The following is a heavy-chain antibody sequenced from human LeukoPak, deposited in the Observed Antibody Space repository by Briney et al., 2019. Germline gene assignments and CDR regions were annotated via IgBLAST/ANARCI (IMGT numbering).Heavy chain of an antibody. J-gene: IGHJ4*02. Sequence: GGSLRLSCAASGFTVSSNYMSWVRQAPGKGLEWISVIYSGGSTYYADSVKGRFTISRDNSNNTLYLQINSLRAEDTAVYYSARGTSGTFKSFDYWGQGTLVTVSS. CDR2: IYSGGST. CDR1: GFTVSSNY. D-gene: IGHD1-26*01. CDR3: ARGTSGTFKSFDY. V-gene: IGHV3-53*01.